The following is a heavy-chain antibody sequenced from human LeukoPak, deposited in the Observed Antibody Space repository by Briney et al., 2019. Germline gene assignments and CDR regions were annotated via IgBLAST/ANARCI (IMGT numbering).Heavy chain of an antibody. D-gene: IGHD3-10*01. Sequence: ASVNVSCTASGYTFTGYYMHWVRQAPGQGLEWMGRINPNSGGTNYAQKFQGRVTMTRDTSISTAYMELSRLRSDDTAVYYCARDDNGELDYWGQGTLVTVSS. CDR1: GYTFTGYY. V-gene: IGHV1-2*06. CDR2: INPNSGGT. CDR3: ARDDNGELDY. J-gene: IGHJ4*02.